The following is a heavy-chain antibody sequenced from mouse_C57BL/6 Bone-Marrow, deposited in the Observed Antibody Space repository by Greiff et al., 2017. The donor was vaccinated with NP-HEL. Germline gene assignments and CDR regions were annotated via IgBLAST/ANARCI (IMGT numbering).Heavy chain of an antibody. Sequence: VQLQQSGPELVKPGASVKISCKASGYTFTDYYMNWVKQSHGKSLEWIGDINPNNGGTSYNQKFKGKATLTVDKSSSTAYMELRSLTSEDSAVYYCARRGTTVVALYAMDYWGQGTSVTVSS. V-gene: IGHV1-26*01. D-gene: IGHD1-1*01. CDR3: ARRGTTVVALYAMDY. CDR1: GYTFTDYY. J-gene: IGHJ4*01. CDR2: INPNNGGT.